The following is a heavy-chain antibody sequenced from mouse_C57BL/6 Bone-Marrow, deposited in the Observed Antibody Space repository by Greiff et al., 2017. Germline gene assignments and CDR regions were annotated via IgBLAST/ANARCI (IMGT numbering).Heavy chain of an antibody. V-gene: IGHV5-6*02. CDR3: ARRDYYGSSYSDY. CDR2: ISSGGSYT. Sequence: EVMLVESGGDLVKPGGSLKLSCAASGFTFSSYGMSWVRQTPDKRLEWVATISSGGSYTYYPDSVKGRFTISRDNAKNTLYRQMSSLKSEDTAMYYCARRDYYGSSYSDYWGQGTTLTVSS. D-gene: IGHD1-1*01. CDR1: GFTFSSYG. J-gene: IGHJ2*01.